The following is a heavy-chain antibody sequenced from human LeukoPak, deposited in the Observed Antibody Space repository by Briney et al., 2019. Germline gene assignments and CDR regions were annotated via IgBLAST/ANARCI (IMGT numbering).Heavy chain of an antibody. J-gene: IGHJ3*02. D-gene: IGHD6-13*01. Sequence: SGTLSLTCAVSGYSISSGYYWGWIRQPPGKGLEWIGSIYHSGSTYYNPSLKSRVTISVDTSKNQFSLKLSSVTAADTAVYYCAKQQPGDAFDIWGQGTMVTVSS. CDR3: AKQQPGDAFDI. CDR2: IYHSGST. CDR1: GYSISSGYY. V-gene: IGHV4-38-2*01.